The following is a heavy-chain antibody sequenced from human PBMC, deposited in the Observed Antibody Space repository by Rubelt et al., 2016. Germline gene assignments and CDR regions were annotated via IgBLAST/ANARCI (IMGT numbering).Heavy chain of an antibody. CDR3: ARILRPDYYDRSGGMDV. D-gene: IGHD3-22*01. CDR2: IDWDDDK. CDR1: GFSLSTSGMC. J-gene: IGHJ6*02. Sequence: QVTLRESGPALVKPTQTLTLTCTFSGFSLSTSGMCVSWIRQPPGKALEWLARIDWDDDKYYSTSLKTRLTISKDTSENQGVLTMTNKDPGDTAKYYCARILRPDYYDRSGGMDVWGQGTTVTVSS. V-gene: IGHV2-70*15.